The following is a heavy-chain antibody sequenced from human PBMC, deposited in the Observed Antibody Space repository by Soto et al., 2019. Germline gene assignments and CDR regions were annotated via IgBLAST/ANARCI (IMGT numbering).Heavy chain of an antibody. CDR1: GGSMSRYY. D-gene: IGHD1-1*01. J-gene: IGHJ5*02. V-gene: IGHV4-59*01. Sequence: ETLSLTCTVSGGSMSRYYWTWIRQPPGKGLEWIGNIHYTGSTNYNPSLKSRVTILLGTSTSQFSLKVSSVTAADTAVYYCARDLTISSTDGPLDPWGHGTLVTVSS. CDR2: IHYTGST. CDR3: ARDLTISSTDGPLDP.